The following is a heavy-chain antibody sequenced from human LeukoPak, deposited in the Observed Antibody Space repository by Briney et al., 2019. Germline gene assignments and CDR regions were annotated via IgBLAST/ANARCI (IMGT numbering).Heavy chain of an antibody. CDR1: GFTVSSNY. CDR3: ARESSPGITTPTI. CDR2: IYSGGST. V-gene: IGHV3-53*01. J-gene: IGHJ4*02. Sequence: PGGSLRLSCAASGFTVSSNYMSWVRQAPGKGLEWVSVIYSGGSTYYADSVKGRFTISRDNAKNSLYLQMNSLRAEDTAVYYCARESSPGITTPTIWGQGTLVTVSS. D-gene: IGHD1-1*01.